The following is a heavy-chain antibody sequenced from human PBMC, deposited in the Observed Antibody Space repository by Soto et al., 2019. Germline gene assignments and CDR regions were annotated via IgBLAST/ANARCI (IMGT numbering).Heavy chain of an antibody. CDR1: GYTFTSYG. CDR2: ISAYNGNT. V-gene: IGHV1-18*01. Sequence: ASVKVSCKASGYTFTSYGISWVRQAPGQGLEWMGWISAYNGNTNYAQKLQGRVTMTTDTSTSTAYMELRSPRSDDTAVYYCARAGYDILTGPNGMDVWGQGTTVTVSS. J-gene: IGHJ6*02. D-gene: IGHD3-9*01. CDR3: ARAGYDILTGPNGMDV.